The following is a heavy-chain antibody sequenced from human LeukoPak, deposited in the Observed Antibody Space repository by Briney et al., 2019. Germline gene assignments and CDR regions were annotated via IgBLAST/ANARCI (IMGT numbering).Heavy chain of an antibody. Sequence: SQTLSLTCAISGDSVSSDSAAWHWIRQSPSRGLEWLGRTYYRSKWYNDYAIFVKSRITINPDTSKNQFSLQLNSVTPEDTAVYFCARDSSAMFDYWGQGTLVTVSS. CDR2: TYYRSKWYN. CDR1: GDSVSSDSAA. CDR3: ARDSSAMFDY. D-gene: IGHD2-2*01. V-gene: IGHV6-1*01. J-gene: IGHJ4*02.